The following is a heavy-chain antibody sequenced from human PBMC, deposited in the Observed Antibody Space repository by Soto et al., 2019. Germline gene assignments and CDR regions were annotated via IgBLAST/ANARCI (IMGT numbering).Heavy chain of an antibody. CDR1: GSTFTSYT. CDR3: ATGGDYNASSGGGIGY. Sequence: GASVKVSCKASGSTFTSYTMHWVRQAPGQGLEWMGRINPIDGSTSYAQKFQGRVTITRDTSTSTVYMELSSLRSEDTAVYYCATGGDYNASSGGGIGYWGPGTLVTVSS. V-gene: IGHV1-46*01. J-gene: IGHJ4*02. CDR2: INPIDGST. D-gene: IGHD3-22*01.